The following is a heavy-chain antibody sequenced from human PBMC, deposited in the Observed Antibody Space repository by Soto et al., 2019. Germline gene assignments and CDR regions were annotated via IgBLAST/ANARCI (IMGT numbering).Heavy chain of an antibody. CDR3: AKDGPATGY. CDR2: IRYDGSTE. V-gene: IGHV3-30*18. D-gene: IGHD2-2*01. J-gene: IGHJ4*02. Sequence: QVQLVESGGGVVQPGSSLRLSCAASGFTFGNSGMHWVRQAPGKGLEWVTFIRYDGSTEYNTDSVEGRFTISRDNSKNTLYLQMNRLTTEDTAIYYCAKDGPATGYWGQGTLVTVSS. CDR1: GFTFGNSG.